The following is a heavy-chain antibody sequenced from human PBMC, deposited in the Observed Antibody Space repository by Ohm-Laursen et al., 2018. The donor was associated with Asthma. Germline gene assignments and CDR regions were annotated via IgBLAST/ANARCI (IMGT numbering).Heavy chain of an antibody. V-gene: IGHV4-59*01. J-gene: IGHJ5*02. CDR3: ARGVVSRTTPNWFDP. CDR1: GGSINNFY. Sequence: GTLSLTCNVSGGSINNFYWHWIRQPPGKGLEWIGYIHDSGNTQYNPSLKSRVTISLDTSKRQFPLSLNSASAADTAVYYCARGVVSRTTPNWFDPWGQGNLVTVSS. D-gene: IGHD2/OR15-2a*01. CDR2: IHDSGNT.